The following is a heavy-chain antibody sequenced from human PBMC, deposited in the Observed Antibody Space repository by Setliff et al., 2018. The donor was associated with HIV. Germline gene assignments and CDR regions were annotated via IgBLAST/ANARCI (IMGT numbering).Heavy chain of an antibody. CDR3: ASDAVSGYDWKWFDS. Sequence: ASVKVSCKTSGYFFSEFYIHWVQQAPGKGLEWMGRVNPEDGETIYAEKFQGRVTITADTSTDTAYMELSGLTSDDTAFYYCASDAVSGYDWKWFDSWGQGTLVTVSS. CDR2: VNPEDGET. J-gene: IGHJ5*01. CDR1: GYFFSEFY. V-gene: IGHV1-69-2*01. D-gene: IGHD5-12*01.